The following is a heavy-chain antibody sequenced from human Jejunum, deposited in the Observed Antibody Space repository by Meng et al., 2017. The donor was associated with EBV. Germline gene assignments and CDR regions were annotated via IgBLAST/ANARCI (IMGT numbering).Heavy chain of an antibody. Sequence: SGVEVKRHGAQVKVSCKASAYTFAGYYMHWVRQAPGQGLEWMGRINPNSGGANYAQKFQGRVTMTRDTSISTAYMELSRLRSDDTAVYYCAREGLVGDLRYFDLWGRGTLVTVSS. J-gene: IGHJ2*01. CDR3: AREGLVGDLRYFDL. CDR2: INPNSGGA. CDR1: AYTFAGYY. D-gene: IGHD3-16*01. V-gene: IGHV1-2*06.